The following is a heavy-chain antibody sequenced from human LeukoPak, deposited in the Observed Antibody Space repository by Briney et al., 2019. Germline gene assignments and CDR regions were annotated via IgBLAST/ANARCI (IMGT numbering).Heavy chain of an antibody. CDR1: GGSISSYY. D-gene: IGHD6-19*01. Sequence: PSETLSLTCTVSGGSISSYYWSWIRQPAGKGLEWIGRIYTSGSTNYNPSLKSRVTMSVDTSKNQFSLKLSSVTAADTAVYYCATSVAGKYYYYYYMDDWGKGTTVTVSS. CDR3: ATSVAGKYYYYYYMDD. J-gene: IGHJ6*03. CDR2: IYTSGST. V-gene: IGHV4-4*07.